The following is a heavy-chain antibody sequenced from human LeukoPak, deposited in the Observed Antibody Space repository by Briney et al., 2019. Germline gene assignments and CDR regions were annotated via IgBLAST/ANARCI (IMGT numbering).Heavy chain of an antibody. CDR2: MNPNSGNT. J-gene: IGHJ3*02. CDR3: ARGIAVSIDAFDI. D-gene: IGHD6-19*01. Sequence: GASVKVSCKASGYTFTSYDINWVRQATGQGLEWMGWMNPNSGNTGYAQKLQGRVTMTRNTSISTAYMELSSLRSEDTAVYYCARGIAVSIDAFDIWGQGTMVTVSS. V-gene: IGHV1-8*01. CDR1: GYTFTSYD.